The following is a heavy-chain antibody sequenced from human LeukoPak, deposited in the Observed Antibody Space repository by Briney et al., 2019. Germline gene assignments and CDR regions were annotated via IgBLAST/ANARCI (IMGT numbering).Heavy chain of an antibody. V-gene: IGHV3-33*01. D-gene: IGHD2-2*01. CDR2: IWYDGSNK. Sequence: GGSLRLSCAASGFTFSSYGMHWVRQAPGKGLEWVAVIWYDGSNKYYADSVKGRFTISRDNSKNTLYLQMNSLRAEDTAVYYCARAPRGYCSSTSCPILYYYYYGMDVWGQGTTVTVSS. J-gene: IGHJ6*02. CDR3: ARAPRGYCSSTSCPILYYYYYGMDV. CDR1: GFTFSSYG.